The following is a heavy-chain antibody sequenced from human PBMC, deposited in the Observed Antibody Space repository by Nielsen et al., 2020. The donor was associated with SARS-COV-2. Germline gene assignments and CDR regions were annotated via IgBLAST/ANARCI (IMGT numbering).Heavy chain of an antibody. CDR3: AKISGSQRHYFDF. J-gene: IGHJ4*02. V-gene: IGHV3-7*05. CDR2: INEDGSVV. Sequence: GESLKISCAASGLIFSSSWMVWVRQAPGKGLEWVANINEDGSVVNYVDSVKGRFTISRDNSKNTLYLQLNSLRAEDTAVFYCAKISGSQRHYFDFWGQGALVTVSS. CDR1: GLIFSSSW. D-gene: IGHD1-26*01.